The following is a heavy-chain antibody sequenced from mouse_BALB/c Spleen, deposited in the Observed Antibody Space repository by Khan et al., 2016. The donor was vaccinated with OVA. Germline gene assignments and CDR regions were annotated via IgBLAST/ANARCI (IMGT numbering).Heavy chain of an antibody. CDR2: ISYSGST. CDR3: ARTARIKY. D-gene: IGHD3-3*01. V-gene: IGHV3-2*02. CDR1: GYSITSGYG. Sequence: VQLKESGPGLVKPSQSLSLTCTITGYSITSGYGWNWIRQFPGNQLEWMGHISYSGSTNYKPSLKSRISITRDTSKNQFFLQLNSGTTEDTATYYCARTARIKYWGQGTTLTVSS. J-gene: IGHJ2*01.